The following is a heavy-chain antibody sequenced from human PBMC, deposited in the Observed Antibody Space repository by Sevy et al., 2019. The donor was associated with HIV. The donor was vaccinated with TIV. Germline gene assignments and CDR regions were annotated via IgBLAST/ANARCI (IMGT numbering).Heavy chain of an antibody. CDR2: INPSGGST. Sequence: ASVKVSCKASGYTFTSYYMHWVRQAPGQGLEWMGIINPSGGSTSYAQKSQGRVTMTRDTSTSTVYMELSSLRSEDTAVYYCAREYSGYDTFDYWGQGTLVTVSS. J-gene: IGHJ4*02. D-gene: IGHD5-12*01. CDR1: GYTFTSYY. V-gene: IGHV1-46*01. CDR3: AREYSGYDTFDY.